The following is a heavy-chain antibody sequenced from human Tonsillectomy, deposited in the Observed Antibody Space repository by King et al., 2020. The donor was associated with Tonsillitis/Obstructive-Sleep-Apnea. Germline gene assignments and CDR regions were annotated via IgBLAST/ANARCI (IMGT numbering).Heavy chain of an antibody. CDR2: IRGSGATT. CDR1: GFTFSTYA. V-gene: IGHV3-23*04. CDR3: AKISSWEFLRYLDY. Sequence: EGQLVQSGGLLLQPGGSLRLSCAASGFTFSTYAMSWVRQAPGKGLEWVSSIRGSGATTKYADSGKGRFTISRDNSKNTRYLEMNTLRAEDTAIYYCAKISSWEFLRYLDYWGQGTLVTVYS. J-gene: IGHJ4*02. D-gene: IGHD3-10*01.